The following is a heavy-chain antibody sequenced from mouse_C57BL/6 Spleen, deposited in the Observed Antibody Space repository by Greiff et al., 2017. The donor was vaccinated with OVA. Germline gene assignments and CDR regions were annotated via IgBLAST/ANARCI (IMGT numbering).Heavy chain of an antibody. CDR3: ARYGGRYFDY. J-gene: IGHJ2*01. V-gene: IGHV7-3*01. Sequence: EVNVVESGGGLVQPGGSLSLSCAASGFTFTDYYMSWVRQPPGKALEWLGFIRNKANGYTTEYSASVKGRFTISRDNSQSILYLQMNALRAEDSATYYCARYGGRYFDYWGQGTTLTVSS. D-gene: IGHD3-3*01. CDR1: GFTFTDYY. CDR2: IRNKANGYTT.